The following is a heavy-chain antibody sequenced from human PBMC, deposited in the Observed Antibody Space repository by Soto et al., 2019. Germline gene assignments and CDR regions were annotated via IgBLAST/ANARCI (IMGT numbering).Heavy chain of an antibody. D-gene: IGHD2-21*01. J-gene: IGHJ4*02. CDR3: ARGSSVAFAY. V-gene: IGHV1-46*01. Sequence: QVQLVQSGAEVKKPGASVKVSCKASGYTFTDYYLHWVRQAPGQGLEWMGFINPSGGSTTYLQKFQGRVTMTRDTSTGTVYMDLSSLTSEDTAVYYCARGSSVAFAYWGQGTLVTVSS. CDR2: INPSGGST. CDR1: GYTFTDYY.